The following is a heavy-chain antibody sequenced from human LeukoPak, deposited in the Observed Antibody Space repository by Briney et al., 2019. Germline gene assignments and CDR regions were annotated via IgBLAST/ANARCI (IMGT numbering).Heavy chain of an antibody. J-gene: IGHJ3*01. D-gene: IGHD6-6*01. Sequence: ASVKVSCKASGYTFTSADISWVRQAPGQGLEWVGWISTSNGNTNYTQRFQGRVTMTTDTSTTTAYLELRSLRFGDTALYYCARVMSTAALFDFWGQGTMVTVSS. CDR2: ISTSNGNT. V-gene: IGHV1-18*01. CDR3: ARVMSTAALFDF. CDR1: GYTFTSAD.